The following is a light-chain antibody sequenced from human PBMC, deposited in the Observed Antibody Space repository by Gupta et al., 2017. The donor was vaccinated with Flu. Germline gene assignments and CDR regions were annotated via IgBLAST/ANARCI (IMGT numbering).Light chain of an antibody. Sequence: DLVMTQSPLSLPVTPEEPASISCMSSQSLLHSNGYNYLDWYLQKPGQSPQLLIYLGSTRASGVPDRFSGSGSGTDFTLKISRVEAEDVRVYYCMQALQTPYTFGQGTKLEIK. V-gene: IGKV2-28*01. J-gene: IGKJ2*01. CDR2: LGS. CDR3: MQALQTPYT. CDR1: QSLLHSNGYNY.